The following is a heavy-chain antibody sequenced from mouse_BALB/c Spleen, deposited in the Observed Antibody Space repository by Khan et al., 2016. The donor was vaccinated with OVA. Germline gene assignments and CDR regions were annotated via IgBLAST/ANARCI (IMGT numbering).Heavy chain of an antibody. CDR2: ISGDSTTI. V-gene: IGHV5-17*02. Sequence: EVKLVESGGGLVQPGGSRKLSCAASGFTFSSYGMHWVRQAPEKGLEWVAYISGDSTTIYYADTVKGRFTISRDNPKKTLFLQMPSLMSEDTAMYYCATSYYYGYYFDYWGPGTTLTVSS. J-gene: IGHJ2*01. CDR1: GFTFSSYG. CDR3: ATSYYYGYYFDY. D-gene: IGHD1-1*01.